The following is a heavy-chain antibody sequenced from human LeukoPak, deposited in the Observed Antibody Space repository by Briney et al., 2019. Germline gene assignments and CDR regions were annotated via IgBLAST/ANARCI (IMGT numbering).Heavy chain of an antibody. Sequence: SETLSLTCAVYGGSFSGYYWSWIRQPPGKGLEWVGEINHSGSTNYNPSLKRRVTISVDTSKNQFSLKLSSVTAADTAVYYCARGRTDAVTYYDFWSARNWFDPWGQGTLVTVSS. J-gene: IGHJ5*02. CDR2: INHSGST. CDR3: ARGRTDAVTYYDFWSARNWFDP. V-gene: IGHV4-34*01. D-gene: IGHD3-3*01. CDR1: GGSFSGYY.